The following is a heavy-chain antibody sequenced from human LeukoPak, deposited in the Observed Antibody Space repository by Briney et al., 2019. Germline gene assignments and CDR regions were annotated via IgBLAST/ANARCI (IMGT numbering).Heavy chain of an antibody. CDR2: ISGSGGST. Sequence: GGSLRLSCAASGFTFSTNTMSWVRQAPGKGLEWVSPISGSGGSTYYADSVKGRFTISRDNSKNTLYLQMNSVRAEDTAVCYCAKRGTSKIIRFGGVIVEGGLDYFDYWGQGTLVTVYS. J-gene: IGHJ4*02. V-gene: IGHV3-23*01. CDR1: GFTFSTNT. D-gene: IGHD3-16*02. CDR3: AKRGTSKIIRFGGVIVEGGLDYFDY.